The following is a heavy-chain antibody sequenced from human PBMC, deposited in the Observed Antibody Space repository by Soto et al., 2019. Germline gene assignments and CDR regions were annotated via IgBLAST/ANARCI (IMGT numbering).Heavy chain of an antibody. CDR2: ITSSSNYI. D-gene: IGHD3-10*01. CDR1: GFTFSTYS. V-gene: IGHV3-21*01. Sequence: EVQLVESGGGLVEPGGSLRLSCAASGFTFSTYSMNWVRQAPGKGLEWVSSITSSSNYIYYTDSVEGRFTISRDNAKSPLYLQMNSLRVEDTAVYYCGRDTNLYASGSGVDHWGQGTLVTVSS. CDR3: GRDTNLYASGSGVDH. J-gene: IGHJ4*02.